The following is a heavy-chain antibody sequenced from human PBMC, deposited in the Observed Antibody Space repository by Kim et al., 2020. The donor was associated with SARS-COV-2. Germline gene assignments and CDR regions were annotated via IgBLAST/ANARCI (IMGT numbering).Heavy chain of an antibody. CDR3: ARDMDPTVYDY. D-gene: IGHD4-4*01. CDR2: T. V-gene: IGHV1-3*01. J-gene: IGHJ4*02. Sequence: TTYSQKFQGRVTITRDTSANTAYMELRRLTTKDTAIYYCARDMDPTVYDYWGQGTLVTVSS.